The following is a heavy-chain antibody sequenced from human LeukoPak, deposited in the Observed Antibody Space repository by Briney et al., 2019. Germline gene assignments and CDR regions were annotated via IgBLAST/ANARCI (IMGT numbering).Heavy chain of an antibody. CDR2: FNPDDSDT. CDR1: GYDFAAYW. CDR3: ARRSGIYYAPCFDH. V-gene: IGHV5-51*01. Sequence: GESLKISCQGSGYDFAAYWIGWVRQMAGKGLEWVGIFNPDDSDTRYSPSFQGQVTISVDKSTSTAYLHWNKLTAADTAIYYCARRSGIYYAPCFDHWGQGTLVTVSS. J-gene: IGHJ4*02. D-gene: IGHD3-10*01.